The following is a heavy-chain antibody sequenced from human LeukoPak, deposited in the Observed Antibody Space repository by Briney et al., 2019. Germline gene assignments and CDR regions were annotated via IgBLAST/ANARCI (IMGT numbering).Heavy chain of an antibody. Sequence: GGSLRLSCAASGFTFSSYGMHWVRQAPGKGLEGVAFIRYDGSNKYYADSVKGRFTISRDNSKNTLYLQMNSLRAEDTAVYYCARGEERHYYGSGNYPAWGQGTLVTVSS. CDR1: GFTFSSYG. V-gene: IGHV3-30*02. CDR3: ARGEERHYYGSGNYPA. CDR2: IRYDGSNK. J-gene: IGHJ5*01. D-gene: IGHD3-10*01.